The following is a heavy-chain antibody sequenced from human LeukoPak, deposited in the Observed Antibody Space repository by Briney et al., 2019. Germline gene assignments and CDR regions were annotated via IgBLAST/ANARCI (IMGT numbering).Heavy chain of an antibody. CDR2: IYWDDDK. D-gene: IGHD1-26*01. V-gene: IGHV2-5*02. CDR1: GGSINSSSHY. CDR3: AHKVEVGATTRYFQY. Sequence: TLSLTCTVSGGSINSSSHYWGWIRQPPGKGLEWLALIYWDDDKRYSPSLKSRLTITKDTSKNQVVLTMTNMDPVDTATYYCAHKVEVGATTRYFQYWGQGTLVTVSS. J-gene: IGHJ1*01.